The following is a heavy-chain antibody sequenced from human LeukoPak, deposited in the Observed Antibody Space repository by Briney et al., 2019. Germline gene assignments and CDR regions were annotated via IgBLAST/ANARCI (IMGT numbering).Heavy chain of an antibody. J-gene: IGHJ4*02. CDR1: GGSISSYY. V-gene: IGHV4-59*08. CDR3: ARQRRSWFGESIDY. D-gene: IGHD3-10*01. Sequence: SETLSLTCTVSGGSISSYYWSWIRQPPGKGLEWIGYIYYSGSTNYNPSLKSRVTISVDTSKNQFSLKLSSVTAADTAVYYCARQRRSWFGESIDYWGQGTLVTVSS. CDR2: IYYSGST.